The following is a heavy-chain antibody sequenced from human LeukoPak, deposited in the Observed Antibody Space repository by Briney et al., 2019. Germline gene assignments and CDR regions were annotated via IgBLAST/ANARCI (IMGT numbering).Heavy chain of an antibody. CDR2: ISGNGGST. D-gene: IGHD5-18*01. V-gene: IGHV3-23*01. Sequence: GGSLRLSCVASGFSFSSYVMNCVRQAPGTGLEWVSAISGNGGSTYYADSVKGRFTIPRDNSKNTLSLQMNSLRAEDTAVYYCAKGIELWLTYFDHWGQGTLVTASS. CDR3: AKGIELWLTYFDH. CDR1: GFSFSSYV. J-gene: IGHJ4*02.